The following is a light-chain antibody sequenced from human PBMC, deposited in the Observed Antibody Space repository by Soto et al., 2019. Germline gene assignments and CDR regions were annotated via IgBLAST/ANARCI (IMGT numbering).Light chain of an antibody. V-gene: IGKV1-39*01. Sequence: EIQMTQSPSSLSASVGDRVTITCRASQSISSYLNWYQQKPGKAPKLLIYAASSLQSGVPSRFSGSGSGTDFTLTISSLQPEDFATYYCQQSFTTPSFGQGRRLEI. CDR1: QSISSY. J-gene: IGKJ5*01. CDR3: QQSFTTPS. CDR2: AAS.